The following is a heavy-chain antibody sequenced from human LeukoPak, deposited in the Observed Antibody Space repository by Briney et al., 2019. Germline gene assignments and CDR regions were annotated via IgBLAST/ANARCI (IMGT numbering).Heavy chain of an antibody. J-gene: IGHJ4*02. D-gene: IGHD6-19*01. V-gene: IGHV4-59*08. CDR1: GGSISSYY. Sequence: SETLSLTCTVSGGSISSYYWSWIRQPPGKGLEWIGYIYYSGSTNYNPSLKSRVTISVDTSKNYFSLKLSSVTAADTAVYYCARAYSSGWLNFDSWGQGTLVTVSS. CDR2: IYYSGST. CDR3: ARAYSSGWLNFDS.